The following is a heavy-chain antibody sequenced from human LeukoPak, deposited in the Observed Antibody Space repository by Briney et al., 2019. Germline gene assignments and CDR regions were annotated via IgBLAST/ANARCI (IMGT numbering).Heavy chain of an antibody. D-gene: IGHD3-9*01. CDR3: ATVGYDILTGYYFFDY. CDR1: GYTLTELS. J-gene: IGHJ4*02. Sequence: ASVKVSCKVSGYTLTELSMHWVRQAPGKGLEWMGGFDPEDGETIYAQRFQGRVTMTEDTSTDTAYMELSSLRSGDTAVYYCATVGYDILTGYYFFDYCGQGTLVTVSS. V-gene: IGHV1-24*01. CDR2: FDPEDGET.